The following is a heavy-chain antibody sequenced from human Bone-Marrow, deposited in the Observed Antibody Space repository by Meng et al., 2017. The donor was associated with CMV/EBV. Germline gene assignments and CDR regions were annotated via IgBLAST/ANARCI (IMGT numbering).Heavy chain of an antibody. Sequence: GESLKISCAASGFTFSSYAMHWVRQAPGKRLEYVSAISSNGGSTYYADSVKGRFTISRDNSKNTLYLQMGSLRAEDMAVYYCASGGYSGSYRDYWGQGTLVTVSS. V-gene: IGHV3-64*02. D-gene: IGHD1-26*01. CDR1: GFTFSSYA. CDR2: ISSNGGST. CDR3: ASGGYSGSYRDY. J-gene: IGHJ4*02.